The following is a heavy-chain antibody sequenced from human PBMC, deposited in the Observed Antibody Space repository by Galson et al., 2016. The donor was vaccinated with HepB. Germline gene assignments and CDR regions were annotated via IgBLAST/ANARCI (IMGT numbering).Heavy chain of an antibody. CDR1: GFIVRNNY. CDR3: ARDFTS. J-gene: IGHJ4*02. Sequence: LRLSCAASGFIVRNNYMSWVRQSPTKGLEWVSIVYPGDTAFYTDSVKGRFTVSRDNSKNTLFLQMNNLSAEDTAVYYCARDFTSWGQGTLVTVSS. CDR2: VYPGDTA. V-gene: IGHV3-53*01.